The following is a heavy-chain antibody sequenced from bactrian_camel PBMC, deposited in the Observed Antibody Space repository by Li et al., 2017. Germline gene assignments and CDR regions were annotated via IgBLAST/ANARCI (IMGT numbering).Heavy chain of an antibody. V-gene: IGHV3S35*01. CDR3: VRDGGSSYFGY. J-gene: IGHJ6*01. CDR2: LSSGGGST. CDR1: GFTFSSYA. D-gene: IGHD6*01. Sequence: VQLVESGGGLVQPGGSLRLSCAASGFTFSSYAMIWVRQAPGKGLEWVSYLSSGGGSTYYADSVKGRFTISRDNAKNMVYLLMNSLKSEDTAVYYCVRDGGSSYFGYWGQATQVTVS.